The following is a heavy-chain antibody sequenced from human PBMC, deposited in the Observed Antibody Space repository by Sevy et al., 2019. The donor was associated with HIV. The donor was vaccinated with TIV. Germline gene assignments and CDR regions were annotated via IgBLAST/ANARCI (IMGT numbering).Heavy chain of an antibody. Sequence: GGFLRLSCVASGFTFDSYWMHWVRQDPGKGLVWVSCINSDGSSTKYADFVKGRFTISRDNAKNILYLEMNSLRGEDTALYYCARRFGDYRVGFDPWGQGTRVTVSS. J-gene: IGHJ5*02. CDR3: ARRFGDYRVGFDP. CDR1: GFTFDSYW. CDR2: INSDGSST. D-gene: IGHD2-21*02. V-gene: IGHV3-74*03.